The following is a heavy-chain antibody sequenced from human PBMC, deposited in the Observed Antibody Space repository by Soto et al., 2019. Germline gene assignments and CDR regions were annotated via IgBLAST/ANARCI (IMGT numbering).Heavy chain of an antibody. D-gene: IGHD6-25*01. CDR2: NYYSGST. CDR1: GGSISNHY. V-gene: IGHV4-59*11. CDR3: ARADSNGWPPPLDY. Sequence: PSETLSLTCTVSGGSISNHYWTWIRQPPGKVLEWIGHNYYSGSTDYNPSLKSRVTISVDTSKKQFSLKLISVTAADTAVYYCARADSNGWPPPLDYWGQGTLVTVSS. J-gene: IGHJ4*02.